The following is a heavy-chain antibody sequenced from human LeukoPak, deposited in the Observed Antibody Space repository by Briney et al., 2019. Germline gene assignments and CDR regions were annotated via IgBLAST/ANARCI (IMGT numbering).Heavy chain of an antibody. V-gene: IGHV4-59*01. Sequence: SETLSLTCTVSGGSISSYYWSWLRQPPGKGLEWIGYIYYSGSTNYNPSLKSRVTISVDTSKNQFSLKPSSVTAADTAVYYCARAYTYYYDSSGYYFGYNWFDPWGQGTLVTVSS. CDR1: GGSISSYY. D-gene: IGHD3-22*01. CDR3: ARAYTYYYDSSGYYFGYNWFDP. CDR2: IYYSGST. J-gene: IGHJ5*02.